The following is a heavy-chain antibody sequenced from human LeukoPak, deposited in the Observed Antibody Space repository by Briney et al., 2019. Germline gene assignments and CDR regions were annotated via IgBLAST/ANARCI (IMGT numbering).Heavy chain of an antibody. J-gene: IGHJ4*02. CDR3: ARLNKEYDFWSGYHFDY. CDR1: GGSISSYY. V-gene: IGHV4-39*01. Sequence: SETLSLTCTVSGGSISSYYWGWIRQPPGKGLEWIGSIYYSGSTYYNPSLKSRVIISVDTSKNQFSLKLSSVTAADTAVYYCARLNKEYDFWSGYHFDYWGQGTLVTVSS. D-gene: IGHD3-3*01. CDR2: IYYSGST.